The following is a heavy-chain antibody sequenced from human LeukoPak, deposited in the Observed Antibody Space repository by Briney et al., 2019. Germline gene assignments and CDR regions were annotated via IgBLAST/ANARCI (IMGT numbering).Heavy chain of an antibody. Sequence: GRSLRLSCAASGFTFDDYAMHWVRQTPGKGLEWVSAITSGGGSTFYADSVKGRFSISRDNSKNTVYLQMTGLRADDTAVYYCAKGGATAWGQGVLVTVSS. V-gene: IGHV3-23*01. CDR3: AKGGATA. CDR1: GFTFDDYA. D-gene: IGHD1-1*01. CDR2: ITSGGGST. J-gene: IGHJ4*02.